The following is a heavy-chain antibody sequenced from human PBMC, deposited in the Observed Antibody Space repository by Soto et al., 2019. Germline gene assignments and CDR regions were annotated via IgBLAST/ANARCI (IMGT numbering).Heavy chain of an antibody. CDR1: GLTFSCYE. J-gene: IGHJ6*02. D-gene: IGHD1-26*01. CDR3: ATDSGSYSGYSYYAMDV. CDR2: ISSSGSSI. Sequence: GGSLRLSCAASGLTFSCYEMNWVRQAPGKGLEWVSYISSSGSSISYADSVKGRFTITRDNAKNSLYLQMNSLRAEDTAVYYCATDSGSYSGYSYYAMDVWGQGTTVTVSS. V-gene: IGHV3-48*03.